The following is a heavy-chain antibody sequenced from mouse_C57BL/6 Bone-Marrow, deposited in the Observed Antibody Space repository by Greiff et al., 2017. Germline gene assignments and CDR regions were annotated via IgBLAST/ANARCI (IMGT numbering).Heavy chain of an antibody. J-gene: IGHJ3*01. Sequence: VKLMESGAELARPGASVKLSCKASGYTFTSYGISWVKQRTGQGLEWIGEIYPRSGNTYYNEKFKGKATLTADKSSSTAYMELRSLTSEDSAVYFCARRTTPVGGFAYWGQGTLVTVSA. CDR3: ARRTTPVGGFAY. CDR2: IYPRSGNT. CDR1: GYTFTSYG. V-gene: IGHV1-81*01. D-gene: IGHD1-1*01.